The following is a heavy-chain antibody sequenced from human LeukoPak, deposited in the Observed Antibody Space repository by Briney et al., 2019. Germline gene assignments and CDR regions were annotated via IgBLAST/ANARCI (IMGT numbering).Heavy chain of an antibody. CDR3: ARDTAGIGVDY. CDR1: GFTLSSYW. V-gene: IGHV3-74*01. J-gene: IGHJ4*02. D-gene: IGHD3-16*01. Sequence: GGSLRLSCEASGFTLSSYWMHWVRQAPGKGLVWVSRINSDGSTTNYADSVKGRFTISRDNAKNTPYLQMNGLRAEDTAVYHCARDTAGIGVDYWGQGTLVTVSS. CDR2: INSDGSTT.